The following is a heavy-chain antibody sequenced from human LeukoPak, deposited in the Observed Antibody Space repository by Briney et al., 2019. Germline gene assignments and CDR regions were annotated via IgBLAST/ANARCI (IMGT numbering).Heavy chain of an antibody. CDR1: GFTFSSYA. CDR3: ARGRGYFDY. J-gene: IGHJ4*02. V-gene: IGHV3-30-3*01. D-gene: IGHD3-22*01. CDR2: ISYGGSNK. Sequence: GRSLRLSCAASGFTFSSYAMHWVRQAPGKGLEWVAVISYGGSNKYYADSVKGRFTISRDNSKSTLYLQMNSLRAEDTAVYYCARGRGYFDYWGQGTLVTVSS.